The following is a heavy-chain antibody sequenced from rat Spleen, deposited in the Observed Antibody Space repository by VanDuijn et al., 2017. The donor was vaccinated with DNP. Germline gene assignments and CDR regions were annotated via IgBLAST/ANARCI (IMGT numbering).Heavy chain of an antibody. J-gene: IGHJ1*01. CDR3: ARMYTTDHYWYFDF. CDR1: GFTFSHYY. V-gene: IGHV5S11*01. CDR2: ISNGGVNT. D-gene: IGHD1-6*01. Sequence: EVQLVESGGGLMQPGRSMKLSCVASGFTFSHYYMAWVRQAPTKALEWVASISNGGVNTSYRDSVKGRFTISRDNAKDTLYLQMDSLRSEETVTYYCARMYTTDHYWYFDFWGPGTMVTVSS.